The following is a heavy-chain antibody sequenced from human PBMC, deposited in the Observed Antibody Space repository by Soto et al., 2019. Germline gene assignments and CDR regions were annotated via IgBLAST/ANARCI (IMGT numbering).Heavy chain of an antibody. CDR1: GFTFSYYT. CDR3: ADHVPAPTLYDYYDMDV. V-gene: IGHV3-23*01. D-gene: IGHD2-2*01. CDR2: ISNSGDTI. J-gene: IGHJ6*02. Sequence: EVQLLESGGGLVQPGGSLRLSCVASGFTFSYYTMSWVRQAPGKGLEWVSGISNSGDTIYYADSVKGRFTISRDNFKNTLYPQMNRLRADDTAVYYCADHVPAPTLYDYYDMDVWGQGTTVTVSS.